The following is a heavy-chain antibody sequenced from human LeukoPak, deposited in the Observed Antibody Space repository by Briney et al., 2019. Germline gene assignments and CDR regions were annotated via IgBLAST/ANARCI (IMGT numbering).Heavy chain of an antibody. Sequence: PGGSLRLSCAASGVTFSSYWTHWVRQAPGNGPVCVSRINSAGSSTSYADSVKGRFTISRDNAKNTLYLQMNSLRAEDTAVYYCARDPTNPYCSGGSCYSNWFDPWGQGTLVTVSS. CDR2: INSAGSST. CDR1: GVTFSSYW. D-gene: IGHD2-15*01. V-gene: IGHV3-74*01. CDR3: ARDPTNPYCSGGSCYSNWFDP. J-gene: IGHJ5*02.